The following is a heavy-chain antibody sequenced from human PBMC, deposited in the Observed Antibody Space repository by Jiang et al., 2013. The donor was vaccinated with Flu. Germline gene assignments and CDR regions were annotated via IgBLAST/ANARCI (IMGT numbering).Heavy chain of an antibody. CDR3: ARGPYQAHFDY. Sequence: GAEVKKPGASVKISCKASGYTFTSYYMHWVRQAPGQGLEWMGIFDPSGSRTNFAQKFQGRVTMTRDSSTSTVYMDLSSLTSDDTAVYYCARGPYQAHFDYWGQGTLVTVSS. D-gene: IGHD3-16*01. J-gene: IGHJ4*02. CDR2: FDPSGSRT. CDR1: GYTFTSYY. V-gene: IGHV1-46*01.